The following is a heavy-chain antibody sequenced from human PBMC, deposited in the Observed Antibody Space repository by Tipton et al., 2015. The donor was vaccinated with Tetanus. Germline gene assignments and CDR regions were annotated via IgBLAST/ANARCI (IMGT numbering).Heavy chain of an antibody. CDR1: GGSVRSGSYS. CDR3: ARANYEYPNKGPFDS. D-gene: IGHD3-3*01. J-gene: IGHJ4*02. CDR2: VSYSGRT. Sequence: TLSLTCTVSGGSVRSGSYSWNWIRQPPGKGLEWLAYVSYSGRTNSNYSLKSRITVSQDTSKNQFSLRLTSVTAADTAVYYCARANYEYPNKGPFDSWGQGTLVIVSS. V-gene: IGHV4-61*01.